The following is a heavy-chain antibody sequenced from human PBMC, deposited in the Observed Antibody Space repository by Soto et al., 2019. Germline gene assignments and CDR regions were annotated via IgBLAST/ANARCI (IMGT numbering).Heavy chain of an antibody. J-gene: IGHJ3*02. D-gene: IGHD5-12*01. Sequence: QVQLVQSGAEVKKPGASVKVSCKASGYTFTSYYMHWVRQAPGQGLEWMGIISPSGGSTSYAQKFQGRVTMTRDTSTSTVYMELSSLRSEDTAVYYRARPFPSATITRDDAFDIWGQGTMVTVSS. V-gene: IGHV1-46*03. CDR3: ARPFPSATITRDDAFDI. CDR1: GYTFTSYY. CDR2: ISPSGGST.